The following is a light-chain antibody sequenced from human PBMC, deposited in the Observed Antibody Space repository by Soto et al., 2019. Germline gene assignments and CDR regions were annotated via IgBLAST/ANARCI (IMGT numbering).Light chain of an antibody. Sequence: EIVMTQSPATLSVSPGERATLSCRASQSVSSILAWYQQKPGQAPRLLIYGASTRATGIPARFSGSGSGTEFTLTISSLQSEDSAVYYCQQYDNWPPYTFGQGTKLEIK. CDR2: GAS. V-gene: IGKV3-15*01. J-gene: IGKJ2*01. CDR3: QQYDNWPPYT. CDR1: QSVSSI.